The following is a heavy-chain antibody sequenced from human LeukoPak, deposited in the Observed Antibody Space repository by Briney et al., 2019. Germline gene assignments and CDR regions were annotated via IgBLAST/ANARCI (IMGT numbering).Heavy chain of an antibody. CDR1: GDSVSSNSAA. D-gene: IGHD6-19*01. Sequence: SQTLSLTCAIFGDSVSSNSAAWNWIRQSPSRGLEWLGRTYYRSKWYNDYAVSVKSRITISPDTSKNQFSLQLNSVTPEDTAVYFCARDLAVAGTPYFDYWGQGTLVTVSS. CDR2: TYYRSKWYN. CDR3: ARDLAVAGTPYFDY. J-gene: IGHJ4*02. V-gene: IGHV6-1*01.